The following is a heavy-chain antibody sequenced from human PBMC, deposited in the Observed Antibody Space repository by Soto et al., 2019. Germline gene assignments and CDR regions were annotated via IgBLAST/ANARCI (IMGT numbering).Heavy chain of an antibody. J-gene: IGHJ6*02. V-gene: IGHV4-59*07. CDR2: SSYSGST. D-gene: IGHD3-16*01. CDR1: GVSSFTLY. Sequence: TLSLIGAVAGVSSFTLYLILLRPSPSQGLECIGYSSYSGSTSYNPSLKSRLTISVTTSKNQFSLNLRSVTAADTAVYYCTSGTRATQDFHYLYDMDDWGHTTRVAISS. CDR3: TSGTRATQDFHYLYDMDD.